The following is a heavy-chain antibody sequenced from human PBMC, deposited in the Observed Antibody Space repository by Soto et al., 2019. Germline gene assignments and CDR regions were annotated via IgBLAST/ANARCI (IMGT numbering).Heavy chain of an antibody. Sequence: ASVKVYCKASGYTFTSYGISWVRQAPGQGLEWMGWISAYNGNTNYAQKLQGRVTMTTDTSTSTAYMELRSLRSDDTAVYYCARDRTSYDFWSGYNTEDYYYYYGMDAWGQGTTVTVSS. D-gene: IGHD3-3*01. CDR2: ISAYNGNT. CDR3: ARDRTSYDFWSGYNTEDYYYYYGMDA. V-gene: IGHV1-18*04. CDR1: GYTFTSYG. J-gene: IGHJ6*02.